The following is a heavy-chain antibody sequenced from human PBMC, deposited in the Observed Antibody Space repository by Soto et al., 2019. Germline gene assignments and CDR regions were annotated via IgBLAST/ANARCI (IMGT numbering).Heavy chain of an antibody. J-gene: IGHJ1*01. CDR3: ARDFVHGDHAEYFQR. Sequence: PGGSLRLSCVASGFSFSSYWMKWVRQAPGKGLETVANIKGDGSEKTYVDSVKGRFTISRDNSKNTLYLQMNSLRAEDTAVYYCARDFVHGDHAEYFQRWGQGTLVTVSS. CDR2: IKGDGSEK. D-gene: IGHD4-17*01. V-gene: IGHV3-7*01. CDR1: GFSFSSYW.